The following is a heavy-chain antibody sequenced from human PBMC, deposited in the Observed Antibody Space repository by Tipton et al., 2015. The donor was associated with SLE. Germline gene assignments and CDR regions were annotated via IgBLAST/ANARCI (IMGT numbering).Heavy chain of an antibody. Sequence: TLSLTCTVSGGSISSSSYYWGWIRQPPGKGLEWIGSIYYSGSTYYNPSLKSRVTISVDTSKNQFSLKLSSVTAADTAVYYCARESHRGAAAGTGEGNWFDPWGQGTLVTVSS. CDR3: ARESHRGAAAGTGEGNWFDP. D-gene: IGHD6-13*01. V-gene: IGHV4-39*07. CDR1: GGSISSSSYY. J-gene: IGHJ5*02. CDR2: IYYSGST.